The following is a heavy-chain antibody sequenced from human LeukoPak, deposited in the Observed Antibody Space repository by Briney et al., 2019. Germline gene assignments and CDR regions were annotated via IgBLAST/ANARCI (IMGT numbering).Heavy chain of an antibody. J-gene: IGHJ4*02. CDR1: GGSISSYY. D-gene: IGHD3-16*02. Sequence: SETLFLTXTVSGGSISSYYWSWIRQPPGKGLEWIGYIYYSGSTNYNPSLKSRVTISVDTSKNQLSLKLNSVTAADTAVYYCARYIWGSYPTFEDYWGQGSLVTVSS. CDR2: IYYSGST. V-gene: IGHV4-59*01. CDR3: ARYIWGSYPTFEDY.